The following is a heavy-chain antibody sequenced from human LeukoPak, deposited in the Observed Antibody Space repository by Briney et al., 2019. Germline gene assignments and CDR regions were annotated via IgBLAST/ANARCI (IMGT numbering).Heavy chain of an antibody. Sequence: PGRSLRLSCAASGFSFSAYAIHWVRQAPGKGLEWVAFISYDGGTKDYTDSVKGRFTISRDNSKNTLYLQMNSLRAEDTAVYYCARDSIGAGRAVADYWGQGTLVTVSS. D-gene: IGHD6-19*01. J-gene: IGHJ4*02. CDR2: ISYDGGTK. CDR3: ARDSIGAGRAVADY. V-gene: IGHV3-30*14. CDR1: GFSFSAYA.